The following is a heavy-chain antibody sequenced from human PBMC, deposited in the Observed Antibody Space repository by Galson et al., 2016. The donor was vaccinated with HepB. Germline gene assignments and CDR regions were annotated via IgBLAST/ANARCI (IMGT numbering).Heavy chain of an antibody. CDR3: TKKVTISGTGDY. CDR2: ISGSGGDT. J-gene: IGHJ4*02. Sequence: SLRLSCAASGFAFYSFDMSWVRQAPGKGLEWVSSISGSGGDTYYTDSVKGRSTVSRDNSKNTLYLHMNNLGAEDTAVYYCTKKVTISGTGDYWGQGTLVSVSA. CDR1: GFAFYSFD. V-gene: IGHV3-23*01. D-gene: IGHD5-24*01.